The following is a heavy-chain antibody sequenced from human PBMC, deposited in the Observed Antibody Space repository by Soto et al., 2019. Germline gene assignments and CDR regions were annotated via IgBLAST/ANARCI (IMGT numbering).Heavy chain of an antibody. CDR3: ARDQPGYSYGYGLGY. CDR2: ISSSSSYI. V-gene: IGHV3-21*01. CDR1: GFTSSSYS. J-gene: IGHJ4*02. D-gene: IGHD5-18*01. Sequence: EVQLVESGGGLVKPGGSLRLSCAASGFTSSSYSMNWVRQAPGKGLEWVSSISSSSSYIYYADSVKGRFTISRDNAKNSLYLQMNRLRAEDTAVYYCARDQPGYSYGYGLGYWGQGTLVTVSS.